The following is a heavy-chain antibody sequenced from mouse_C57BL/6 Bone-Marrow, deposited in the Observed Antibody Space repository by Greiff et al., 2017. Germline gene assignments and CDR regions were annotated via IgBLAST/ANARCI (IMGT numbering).Heavy chain of an antibody. CDR3: ARSGTGGFAY. D-gene: IGHD4-1*01. V-gene: IGHV5-17*01. CDR2: ISSGSSTI. J-gene: IGHJ3*01. CDR1: GFTFSDYG. Sequence: EVKLMESGGGLVKPGGSLKLSCAASGFTFSDYGMHWVRQAPEKGLEWVAYISSGSSTISSADTVKGRFTISRDKAKNTLFLLMTSLRSDDTAMYYCARSGTGGFAYWGQGTLVTVSA.